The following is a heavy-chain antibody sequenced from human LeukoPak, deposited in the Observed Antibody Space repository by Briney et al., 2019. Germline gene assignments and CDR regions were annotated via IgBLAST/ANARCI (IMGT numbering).Heavy chain of an antibody. D-gene: IGHD2-15*01. CDR3: AKGYCSGGSCYSVIDY. V-gene: IGHV3-43D*03. CDR2: ISWDGGST. CDR1: GFTFDDYA. Sequence: PGGSLRLSCAASGFTFDDYAMHWVRQAPGKGLEWVSLISWDGGSTYYADSVKGRFTISRDNSKNSLYLQMNSLRAEDTALYYCAKGYCSGGSCYSVIDYWGQGTLVTVSP. J-gene: IGHJ4*02.